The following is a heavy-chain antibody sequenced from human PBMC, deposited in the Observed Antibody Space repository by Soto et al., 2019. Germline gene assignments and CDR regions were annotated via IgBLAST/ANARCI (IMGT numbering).Heavy chain of an antibody. CDR1: GFTFDDYT. Sequence: LRLSCSASGFTFDDYTMHWVRQAPGKGLEWVSLISWDGGSTYYADSVKGRFTISRDNSKNSLYLQMNSLRTEDTALYYCAKESGRDGYKSESYFDYWGQGTLVTVSS. V-gene: IGHV3-43*01. CDR3: AKESGRDGYKSESYFDY. CDR2: ISWDGGST. D-gene: IGHD5-12*01. J-gene: IGHJ4*02.